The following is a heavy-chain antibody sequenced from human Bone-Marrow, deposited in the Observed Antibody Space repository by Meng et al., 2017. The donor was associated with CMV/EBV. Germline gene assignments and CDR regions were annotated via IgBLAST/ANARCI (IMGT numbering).Heavy chain of an antibody. CDR1: GFTVSSNY. V-gene: IGHV3-53*01. Sequence: GESLKISCAASGFTVSSNYMSWVRQAPGKGLEWVSVIYSGGSTYYADSVKGRFTISRDNSISTAYLQWSSLKASDTAMYYCARLIRDSSSLDPWGQGTLVTVSS. D-gene: IGHD6-6*01. CDR2: IYSGGST. CDR3: ARLIRDSSSLDP. J-gene: IGHJ5*02.